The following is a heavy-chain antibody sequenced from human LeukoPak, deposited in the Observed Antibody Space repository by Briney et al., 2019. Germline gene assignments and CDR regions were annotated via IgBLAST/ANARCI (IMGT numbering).Heavy chain of an antibody. Sequence: LVKPSESLSLTCTVSGGSLSSCCGSWIRQPPGKGLEWIGYIYYSGSTNYNPSLKSRVTISVDTSKNQFSLKLSSVTAADTAVYYCASYSYYYDSSGYFDYWGQGALVTVSS. J-gene: IGHJ4*02. CDR2: IYYSGST. CDR1: GGSLSSCC. CDR3: ASYSYYYDSSGYFDY. D-gene: IGHD3-22*01. V-gene: IGHV4-59*01.